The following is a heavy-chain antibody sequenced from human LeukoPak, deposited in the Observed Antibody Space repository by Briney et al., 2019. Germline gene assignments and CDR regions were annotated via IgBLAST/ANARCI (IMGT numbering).Heavy chain of an antibody. J-gene: IGHJ4*02. V-gene: IGHV4-59*01. CDR1: GGSISRYY. CDR3: ARVKGFYGSGSFDF. D-gene: IGHD3-10*01. CDR2: IYDNGNT. Sequence: SETLSLTCTVSGGSISRYYWSWVRQPPGKGLEWIGYIYDNGNTNYNPSLASRVAISVDTSNNRFSLRLPSVTVADTALYYCARVKGFYGSGSFDFWGQGILVTVSS.